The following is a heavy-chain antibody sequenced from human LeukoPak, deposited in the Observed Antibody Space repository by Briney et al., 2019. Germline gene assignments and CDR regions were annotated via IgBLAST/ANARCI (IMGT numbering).Heavy chain of an antibody. V-gene: IGHV3-48*03. Sequence: PGGSLRLSCAASGFTFSSYEMNWVRQAPGKGLEWVSYISGSGTTIYYADSVKGRFTISRDNAKNSPYLQMNSLRAEDTAVYYCARKYCSSTSCLIDNWGRGALVTVSS. CDR2: ISGSGTTI. CDR3: ARKYCSSTSCLIDN. CDR1: GFTFSSYE. J-gene: IGHJ4*02. D-gene: IGHD2-2*01.